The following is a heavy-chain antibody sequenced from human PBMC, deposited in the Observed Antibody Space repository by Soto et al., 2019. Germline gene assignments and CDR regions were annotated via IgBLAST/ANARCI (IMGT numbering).Heavy chain of an antibody. J-gene: IGHJ4*02. CDR2: IYYSGST. D-gene: IGHD4-17*01. Sequence: PSETLSLTCTVSGGSINSGGYYWNWIRQPPGKGLEWIGYIYYSGSTYYNPSLKSRVTISVDTSKNQFSLKLSSVTAADTAVYYCASYDYGDPRFDYWGQGTLVTVS. V-gene: IGHV4-30-4*08. CDR3: ASYDYGDPRFDY. CDR1: GGSINSGGYY.